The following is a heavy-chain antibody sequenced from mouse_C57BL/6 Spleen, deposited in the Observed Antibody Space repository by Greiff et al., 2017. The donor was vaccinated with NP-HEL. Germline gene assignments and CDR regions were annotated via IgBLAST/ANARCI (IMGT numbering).Heavy chain of an antibody. CDR1: GYTFTSYW. CDR2: IYPGSGST. Sequence: QVQLQQPGAELVKPGASVKMSCKASGYTFTSYWITWVKQRPGQGLEWIGDIYPGSGSTNYNEKFKTKATLTVDTSSSTAYMQLSSLTSEDSAVYYCAREAYYGSNFDYWGQGTTLTVSS. J-gene: IGHJ2*01. V-gene: IGHV1-55*01. CDR3: AREAYYGSNFDY. D-gene: IGHD1-1*01.